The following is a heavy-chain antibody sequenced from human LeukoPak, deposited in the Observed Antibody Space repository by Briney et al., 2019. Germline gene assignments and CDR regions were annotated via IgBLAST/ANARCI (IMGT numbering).Heavy chain of an antibody. J-gene: IGHJ4*02. D-gene: IGHD2-15*01. CDR3: ATIHSRPY. V-gene: IGHV3-11*01. Sequence: GGSLRLSCEASGFSFSDYYMTWIRQPPGKGLEWIAYIRSGSTTIYYADSVKGRFTISRDDAKNSLFLQMNSLRAEDTAVYYCATIHSRPYWGQRTLVTVSS. CDR1: GFSFSDYY. CDR2: IRSGSTTI.